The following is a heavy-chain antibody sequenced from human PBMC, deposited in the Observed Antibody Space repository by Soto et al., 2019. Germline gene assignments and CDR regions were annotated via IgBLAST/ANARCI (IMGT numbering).Heavy chain of an antibody. V-gene: IGHV3-13*05. Sequence: GGSLRLSCAASGFTFSTYDMHWIRQVPGKGMEWVSAIGSAHDPYYLGSVKGRFSISRENAKNSLYLQMNSLTTGDTAVYYCARAYLGRLPRRADYYYALYVWGQGTTVTVSS. CDR2: IGSAHDP. CDR1: GFTFSTYD. D-gene: IGHD1-26*01. J-gene: IGHJ6*02. CDR3: ARAYLGRLPRRADYYYALYV.